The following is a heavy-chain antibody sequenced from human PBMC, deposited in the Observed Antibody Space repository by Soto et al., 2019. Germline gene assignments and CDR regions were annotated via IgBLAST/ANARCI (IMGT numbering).Heavy chain of an antibody. CDR2: ISGSGGST. CDR1: GFTFSNYA. D-gene: IGHD4-17*01. V-gene: IGHV3-23*01. J-gene: IGHJ4*02. CDR3: AKDPDGDYLLGYFDY. Sequence: EVQLLESGGGLVQPGGSLRLSCAASGFTFSNYAMSWVRQAPGKGLEWVSVISGSGGSTYYADSVKGRFTISRDNSKTTLYLQMNSLRAEDTAVYYCAKDPDGDYLLGYFDYWGQGTLVTVSS.